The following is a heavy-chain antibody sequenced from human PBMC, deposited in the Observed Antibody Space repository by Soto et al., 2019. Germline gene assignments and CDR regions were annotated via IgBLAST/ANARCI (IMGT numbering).Heavy chain of an antibody. Sequence: ASVKVSCKASGYTFTSYAMHWVRQAPGQRLEWMGWINAGNGNTKYSQKFQGRVTITRDTSASTAYMELSSLRSEDTAVYYCGRDHDILTGYYPNYFDYWGQGTLVTVSS. CDR3: GRDHDILTGYYPNYFDY. D-gene: IGHD3-9*01. V-gene: IGHV1-3*01. J-gene: IGHJ4*02. CDR2: INAGNGNT. CDR1: GYTFTSYA.